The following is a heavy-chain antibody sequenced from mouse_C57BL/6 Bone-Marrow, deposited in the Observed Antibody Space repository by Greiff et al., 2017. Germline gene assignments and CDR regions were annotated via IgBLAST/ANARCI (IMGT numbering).Heavy chain of an antibody. CDR1: GYTFTSYW. V-gene: IGHV1-69*01. Sequence: VQLQQPGAELVMPGASVKLSCKASGYTFTSYWMHWVKQRPGQGLEWIGEIAPSDSYTNYNQKFKGKSTLTVDKSSSTAYMQLSSLTSEDSAVYYCAREEGSWDVRFAYWGQGTLVTVSA. CDR2: IAPSDSYT. J-gene: IGHJ3*01. CDR3: AREEGSWDVRFAY. D-gene: IGHD4-1*01.